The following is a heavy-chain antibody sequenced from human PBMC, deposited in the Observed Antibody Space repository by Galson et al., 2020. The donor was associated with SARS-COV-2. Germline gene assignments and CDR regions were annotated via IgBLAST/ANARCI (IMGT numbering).Heavy chain of an antibody. V-gene: IGHV3-64D*06. CDR1: GFTFSSYA. CDR2: ISSNGGST. J-gene: IGHJ4*02. CDR3: VKTPRHFYRSGWY. Sequence: GGSLRLSCSASGFTFSSYAMHWVRQAPGKGLEYVSAISSNGGSTYYADSVKGRFTISRDNSKNTLYLQMSSLRAEDTAVYYCVKTPRHFYRSGWYWGQGTLVTVSS. D-gene: IGHD6-19*01.